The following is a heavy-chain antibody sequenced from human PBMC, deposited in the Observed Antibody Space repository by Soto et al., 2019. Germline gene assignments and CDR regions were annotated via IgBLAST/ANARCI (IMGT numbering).Heavy chain of an antibody. Sequence: QVQLVQSGAEVKKPGSSVKVSCKASGGTFSSYAISWVRQAPGQGLEWMGGIIPIFGTANYAQKFQGRVTITADESTSTAYMELSSLSSEDTAVYYCARAHCSGGSCYSYYGMDVWGQGTTVTVSS. CDR1: GGTFSSYA. J-gene: IGHJ6*02. CDR2: IIPIFGTA. CDR3: ARAHCSGGSCYSYYGMDV. D-gene: IGHD2-15*01. V-gene: IGHV1-69*12.